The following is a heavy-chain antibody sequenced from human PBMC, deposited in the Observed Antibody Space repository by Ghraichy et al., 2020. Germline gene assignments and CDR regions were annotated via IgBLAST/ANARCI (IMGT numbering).Heavy chain of an antibody. D-gene: IGHD3-22*01. CDR1: GGSISSYY. CDR2: IYTSGST. J-gene: IGHJ4*02. CDR3: ARQMRDNYYDSSGHHYFDY. V-gene: IGHV4-4*09. Sequence: SETLSLTCTVSGGSISSYYWSWIRQPPGKGLEWIGYIYTSGSTNYNPSLKSRVTISVDTSKNQFSLKLSSVTAADTAVYYCARQMRDNYYDSSGHHYFDYWGQGTLVTVSS.